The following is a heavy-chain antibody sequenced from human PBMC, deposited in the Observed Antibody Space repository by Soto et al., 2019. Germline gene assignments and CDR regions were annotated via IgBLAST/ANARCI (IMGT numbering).Heavy chain of an antibody. V-gene: IGHV5-51*01. CDR1: GYTFTDYW. CDR3: TTDPRYYYYYGMDV. CDR2: IYPGDSDT. J-gene: IGHJ6*02. Sequence: GESLKISCKGSGYTFTDYWIGWVRQLPGKGLEWMGIIYPGDSDTRYSPSFQGHVTITVDKSTSTAYLQMNSLKTEDTAVYFCTTDPRYYYYYGMDVWGQGTTVTVSS.